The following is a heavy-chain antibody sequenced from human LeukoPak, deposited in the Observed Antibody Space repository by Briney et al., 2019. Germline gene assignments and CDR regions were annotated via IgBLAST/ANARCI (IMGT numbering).Heavy chain of an antibody. D-gene: IGHD3-22*01. V-gene: IGHV1-8*01. J-gene: IGHJ4*02. CDR2: MNPNSGNT. CDR3: ARGYYYDSSGYYYFDY. CDR1: GYTFTSYD. Sequence: ASVKVSCKASGYTFTSYDINWVRQATGQGLEWMGWMNPNSGNTGYAQKLQGRVTMTTDTSTSTAYMELRSLRSDDTAVYYCARGYYYDSSGYYYFDYWGQGTLVTVSS.